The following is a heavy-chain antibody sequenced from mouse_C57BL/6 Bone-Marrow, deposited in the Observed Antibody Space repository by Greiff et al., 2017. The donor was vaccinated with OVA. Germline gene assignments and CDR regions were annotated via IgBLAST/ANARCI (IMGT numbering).Heavy chain of an antibody. Sequence: VQLQQSGAELARPGASVKLSCKASGYTFTSYGISWVKQRTGQGLEWIGEIYPRSGNTYYNEKFKGKATLPADKSSSTAYMELRSLTSEDSAVYFCAREGLYYYYFDYWGQGTTLTVSS. J-gene: IGHJ2*01. CDR3: AREGLYYYYFDY. CDR1: GYTFTSYG. CDR2: IYPRSGNT. V-gene: IGHV1-81*01. D-gene: IGHD2-1*01.